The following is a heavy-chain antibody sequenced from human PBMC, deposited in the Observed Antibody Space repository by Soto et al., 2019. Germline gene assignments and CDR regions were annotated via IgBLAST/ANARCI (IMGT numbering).Heavy chain of an antibody. D-gene: IGHD1-26*01. CDR1: GFTFTNYY. CDR3: ARIIVGANGVLDY. Sequence: QVQLVQSGAEVKKPGASVKVSCKASGFTFTNYYMHWIRQAPGQGLEWMGWINPNSGGTNYAQKFRGRVTMTRDTSISTAYMELSRLRSDDPAMYYCARIIVGANGVLDYWGQGTLVTVAS. V-gene: IGHV1-2*02. J-gene: IGHJ4*02. CDR2: INPNSGGT.